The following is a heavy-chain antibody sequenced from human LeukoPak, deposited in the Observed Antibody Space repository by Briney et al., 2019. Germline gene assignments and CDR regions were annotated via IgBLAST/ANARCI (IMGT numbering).Heavy chain of an antibody. CDR2: ISYDGSTE. J-gene: IGHJ5*02. V-gene: IGHV3-30-3*01. D-gene: IGHD2-15*01. CDR3: ASTNYRGGSTGYNWFDP. CDR1: GFAFSTYA. Sequence: GGSLRLSSAASGFAFSTYAMHWVRQAPGKGLEWVAVISYDGSTEDYGDSVKGRFTISRDNSKNTLYLQMNSLRAEDTAVYYCASTNYRGGSTGYNWFDPWGQGTLVTVSS.